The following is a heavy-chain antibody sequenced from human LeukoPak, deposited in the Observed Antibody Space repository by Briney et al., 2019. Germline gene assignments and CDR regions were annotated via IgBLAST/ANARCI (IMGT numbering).Heavy chain of an antibody. J-gene: IGHJ6*02. CDR1: GGSISSSSYY. CDR2: IYYSEST. CDR3: ARRPGSSAYPHYFGMDV. D-gene: IGHD3-22*01. V-gene: IGHV4-39*01. Sequence: PSETLFLTCTVSGGSISSSSYYWGWIRQPPGKGLEWIGSIYYSESTYYNPSLKSRVTISVDTSKNQFSLKLNSVTAADTAVYYCARRPGSSAYPHYFGMDVWGQGTSVTVSS.